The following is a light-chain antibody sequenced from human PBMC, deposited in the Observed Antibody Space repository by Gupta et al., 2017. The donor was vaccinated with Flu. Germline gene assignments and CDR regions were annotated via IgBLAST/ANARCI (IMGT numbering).Light chain of an antibody. Sequence: SYELTQPPSVSVSPGQTARITCSGDALPKQYAYWYQQKPGQAPVLVIYKDSERPSGIPERFSGSSSGTTVTLTISGAQAEDEADYYCQSADSRGTWVFGGGTKLTVL. CDR1: ALPKQY. J-gene: IGLJ3*02. V-gene: IGLV3-25*02. CDR2: KDS. CDR3: QSADSRGTWV.